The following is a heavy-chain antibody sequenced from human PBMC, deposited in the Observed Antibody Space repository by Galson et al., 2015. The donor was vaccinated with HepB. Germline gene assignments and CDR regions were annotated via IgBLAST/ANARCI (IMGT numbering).Heavy chain of an antibody. D-gene: IGHD6-6*01. CDR1: GGTFSSYA. CDR2: IIPIFGTA. J-gene: IGHJ4*02. V-gene: IGHV1-69*13. Sequence: SVKVSCKASGGTFSSYAISWVRQAPGQGLEWMGGIIPIFGTANYAQKFQGRVTITADESTSTAYMELSSLRSEDTAVYYCASERWSIAAPPFDYWGQGTLVTVSS. CDR3: ASERWSIAAPPFDY.